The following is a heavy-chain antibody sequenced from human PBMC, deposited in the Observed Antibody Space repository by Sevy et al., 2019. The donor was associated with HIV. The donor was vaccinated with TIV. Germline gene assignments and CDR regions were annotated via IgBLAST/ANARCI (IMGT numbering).Heavy chain of an antibody. CDR1: GFTFSGSA. CDR3: TRRREYCSGGSCYALLPGYYGMDV. CDR2: IRSKANSYAT. Sequence: GGSLRLSCAASGFTFSGSAMHWVRQASGKGLEWVGRIRSKANSYATAYAASVKGRFTISRDESKNTAYLQMNSLKTEDTAVYYCTRRREYCSGGSCYALLPGYYGMDVWGQGTTVTVSS. D-gene: IGHD2-15*01. V-gene: IGHV3-73*01. J-gene: IGHJ6*02.